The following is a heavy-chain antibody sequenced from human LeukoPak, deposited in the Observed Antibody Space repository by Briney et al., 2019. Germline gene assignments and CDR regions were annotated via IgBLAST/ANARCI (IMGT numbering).Heavy chain of an antibody. CDR3: ARGGTTTWVGSFDY. D-gene: IGHD1-26*01. J-gene: IGHJ4*02. Sequence: AAVKVSCKASGYTFTSYGISWVRQAPGQGLEGMGWISPYSGNTNYVQNLQGRVTMTTDTSTSTAYVELRSLRSDDTAVYYCARGGTTTWVGSFDYWGQGSLVTVSS. CDR1: GYTFTSYG. V-gene: IGHV1-18*01. CDR2: ISPYSGNT.